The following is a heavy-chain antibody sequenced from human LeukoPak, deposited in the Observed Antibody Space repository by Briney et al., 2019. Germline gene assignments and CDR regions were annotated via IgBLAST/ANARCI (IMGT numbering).Heavy chain of an antibody. CDR2: IIPILGTA. D-gene: IGHD3-3*01. J-gene: IGHJ5*02. V-gene: IGHV1-69*13. Sequence: SVKVSCKASGGTFSSYAISWVRQAPGQGLEWMGGIIPILGTANYAQKFQGRVTITADESTSTAYMELSSLRSEDTAVYYCARVGPSLRFLEWAEGNWFGPWGQGTLVTVSS. CDR3: ARVGPSLRFLEWAEGNWFGP. CDR1: GGTFSSYA.